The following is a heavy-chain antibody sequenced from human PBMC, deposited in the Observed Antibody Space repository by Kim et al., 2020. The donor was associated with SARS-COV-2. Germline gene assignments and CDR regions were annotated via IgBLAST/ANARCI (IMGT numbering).Heavy chain of an antibody. Sequence: GDPYYADYVKGRFTISRDKSKNTVYRQMNSLRVEDTAVYYCARGDTAIDYWGQGTLVTVSS. CDR2: GDP. V-gene: IGHV3-53*01. J-gene: IGHJ4*02. CDR3: ARGDTAIDY. D-gene: IGHD5-18*01.